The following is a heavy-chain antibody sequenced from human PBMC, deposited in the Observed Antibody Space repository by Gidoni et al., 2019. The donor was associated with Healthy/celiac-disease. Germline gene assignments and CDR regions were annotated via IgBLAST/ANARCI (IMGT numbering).Heavy chain of an antibody. CDR3: AKDLDYGWDAFDI. CDR1: GFTVDDYA. J-gene: IGHJ3*02. V-gene: IGHV3-9*01. CDR2: ISWNSGSI. Sequence: EVQLVESGGGLVQPGRSLRLCCAASGFTVDDYAMRWVRQAPGKGLDWVSVISWNSGSIGYADSVNGRFAISRYNAKNSLYLQMNSLRAEDTSLYYCAKDLDYGWDAFDIWGQGTMVTVSS. D-gene: IGHD4-17*01.